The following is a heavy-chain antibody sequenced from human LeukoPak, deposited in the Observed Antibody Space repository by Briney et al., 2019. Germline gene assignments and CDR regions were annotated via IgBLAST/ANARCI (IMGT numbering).Heavy chain of an antibody. CDR1: GYSFTCYW. Sequence: VEALKMSCKGSGYSFTCYWIGWVRQRPGKGLEGMGLIYPGDSDTRYSPSFQGQVTISADKSISTAYLQWSSLKASDTAMYYCARSSSTKSYGMDVWGQGTTVTVSS. CDR3: ARSSSTKSYGMDV. CDR2: IYPGDSDT. V-gene: IGHV5-51*01. D-gene: IGHD2-2*01. J-gene: IGHJ6*02.